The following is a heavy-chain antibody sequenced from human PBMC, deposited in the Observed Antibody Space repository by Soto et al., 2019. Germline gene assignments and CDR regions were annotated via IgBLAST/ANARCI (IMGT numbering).Heavy chain of an antibody. CDR2: INPISGTI. D-gene: IGHD2-8*01. Sequence: ASVKVSCKASGYTFTSYYVHWVRQAPGQGLEWMGIINPISGTISYAQKFQGRVTMTRDTSTSTVYMGLSSLRSEDTAVYYCAREAMVTSHAFDIWGQGAMVTVS. J-gene: IGHJ3*02. CDR3: AREAMVTSHAFDI. V-gene: IGHV1-46*01. CDR1: GYTFTSYY.